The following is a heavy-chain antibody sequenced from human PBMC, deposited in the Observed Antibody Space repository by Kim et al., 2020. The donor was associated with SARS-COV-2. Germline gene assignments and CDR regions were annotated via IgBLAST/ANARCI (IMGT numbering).Heavy chain of an antibody. D-gene: IGHD6-13*01. CDR2: IYTSGST. J-gene: IGHJ6*02. Sequence: SETLSLTCTVSGGSISSYYWSWIRQPAGKGLEWIGRIYTSGSTNYNPPLKSRVTTSVDTSKNQFSLNLRSVTAADTAVYYCAGAAAGLNYYYYGMDVWGQGTTVTVSS. V-gene: IGHV4-4*07. CDR3: AGAAAGLNYYYYGMDV. CDR1: GGSISSYY.